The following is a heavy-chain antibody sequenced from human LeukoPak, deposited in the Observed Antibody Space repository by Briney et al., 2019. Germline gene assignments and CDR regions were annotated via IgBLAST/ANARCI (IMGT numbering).Heavy chain of an antibody. D-gene: IGHD3-9*01. J-gene: IGHJ4*02. CDR2: ISYVGSNK. CDR1: GFTFSSYG. CDR3: AKDGGRWVLTGYTWVDY. V-gene: IGHV3-30*18. Sequence: GGSLRLSCAASGFTFSSYGMHWVRQAPGKGLEWVAVISYVGSNKYYADSVKGRFTISRDNSKNTLYLQMNSLRAEDTAVYYCAKDGGRWVLTGYTWVDYWGQGTLVTVSS.